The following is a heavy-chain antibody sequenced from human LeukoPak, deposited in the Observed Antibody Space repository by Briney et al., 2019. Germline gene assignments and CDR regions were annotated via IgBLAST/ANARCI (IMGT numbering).Heavy chain of an antibody. Sequence: ASVKVSCKASGYTFTGYYMHWVRQAPGQGLEWMGWINPNSGGTNCAQKFQGWVTMTRDTSISTAYMELSRLRSDDTAVYYCARGSSGSYALYDYWGQGTLVTVSS. J-gene: IGHJ4*02. CDR3: ARGSSGSYALYDY. CDR2: INPNSGGT. CDR1: GYTFTGYY. D-gene: IGHD1-26*01. V-gene: IGHV1-2*04.